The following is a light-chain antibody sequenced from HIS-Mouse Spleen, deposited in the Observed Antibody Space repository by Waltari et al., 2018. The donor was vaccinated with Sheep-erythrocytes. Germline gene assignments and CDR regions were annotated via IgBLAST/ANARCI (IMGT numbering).Light chain of an antibody. J-gene: IGLJ3*02. V-gene: IGLV2-23*01. Sequence: QSALTQPASVSGSPGPSITIPCTGTSSAVGSYTLVSWYQQHPGKAPKLMIYEGSKRPSGGSNRFSGSKAGNTASRTSYGLQAEDEADYYCCSYAGSSTPWVFGGGTKLTVL. CDR1: SSAVGSYTL. CDR3: CSYAGSSTPWV. CDR2: EGS.